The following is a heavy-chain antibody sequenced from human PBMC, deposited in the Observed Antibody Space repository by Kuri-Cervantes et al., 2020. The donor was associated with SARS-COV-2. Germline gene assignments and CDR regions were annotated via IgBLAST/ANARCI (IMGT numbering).Heavy chain of an antibody. D-gene: IGHD3-22*01. Sequence: GESLKISCTASGFTFGDYAMSWVRQAPGKVLEWVGFIRSKGYGGTTEYAASVKGRFTISRDDSKNTLYLQMNSLKTEDTAVYYCTTDKVGSVYYYDSSGYAFDYWGQGTLVTVSS. CDR1: GFTFGDYA. J-gene: IGHJ4*02. CDR2: IRSKGYGGTT. V-gene: IGHV3-49*04. CDR3: TTDKVGSVYYYDSSGYAFDY.